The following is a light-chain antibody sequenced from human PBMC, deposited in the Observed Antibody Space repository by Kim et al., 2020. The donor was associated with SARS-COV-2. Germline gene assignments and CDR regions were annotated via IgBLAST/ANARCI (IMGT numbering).Light chain of an antibody. V-gene: IGKV3-11*01. CDR1: QGGNSY. J-gene: IGKJ2*01. CDR2: GAS. Sequence: SLSPGGRGTRSGRARQGGNSYLGWYQQKPGQAPRLLIYGASNRATGIPARFRGSGSGTDFTLTITSLEPEDFAVYYCQQRSNWPKTFGQGTKLEI. CDR3: QQRSNWPKT.